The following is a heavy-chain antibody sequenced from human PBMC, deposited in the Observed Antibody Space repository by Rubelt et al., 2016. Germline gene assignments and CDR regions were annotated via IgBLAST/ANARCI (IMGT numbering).Heavy chain of an antibody. Sequence: DVQLVESGGRVVRPGGSLTLSCVASGFTFDHYGMSWVRQAPGKGLEWVSAISGSGANTYYADSGKGRLTISRDNSNKTLYLQMSSLGAEDTAVYYCTKDIRSGTYRDYWGQGTLVTVSS. CDR1: GFTFDHYG. CDR2: ISGSGANT. V-gene: IGHV3-23*04. J-gene: IGHJ4*02. CDR3: TKDIRSGTYRDY. D-gene: IGHD1-26*01.